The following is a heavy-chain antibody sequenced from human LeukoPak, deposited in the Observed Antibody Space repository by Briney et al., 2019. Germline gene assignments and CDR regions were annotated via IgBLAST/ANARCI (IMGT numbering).Heavy chain of an antibody. Sequence: SETLSLTCAVYGGSFSGYYWSWIRQPPGKGLEWIGEINHSGSTNYNPSLKSRVTISVDTSKNQFSLKLSSVTAADTAVYYCAGGGSEQLAIDYWGQGTLVTVSS. CDR1: GGSFSGYY. CDR2: INHSGST. CDR3: AGGGSEQLAIDY. D-gene: IGHD6-13*01. V-gene: IGHV4-34*01. J-gene: IGHJ4*02.